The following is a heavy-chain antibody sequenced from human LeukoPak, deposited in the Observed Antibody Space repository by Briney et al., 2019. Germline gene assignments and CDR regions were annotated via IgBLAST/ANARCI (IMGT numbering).Heavy chain of an antibody. Sequence: ASVKVSCKASGYTFTSYGISWVRQAPGQGLERMGWISAYNGNTNYAQKLQGRVTMTTDTSTSTAYMELRSLRSDDTAVYYCAREAVPAPDYYYYYMDVWGKGTTVTVSS. CDR2: ISAYNGNT. D-gene: IGHD2-2*01. J-gene: IGHJ6*03. V-gene: IGHV1-18*01. CDR3: AREAVPAPDYYYYYMDV. CDR1: GYTFTSYG.